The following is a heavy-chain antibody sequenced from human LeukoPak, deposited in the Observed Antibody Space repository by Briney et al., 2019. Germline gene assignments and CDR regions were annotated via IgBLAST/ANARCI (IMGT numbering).Heavy chain of an antibody. CDR3: ARDQVDTAMVTPYGMDV. V-gene: IGHV3-23*01. D-gene: IGHD5-18*01. CDR2: ISGSGYTT. J-gene: IGHJ6*02. CDR1: GLTFSSYA. Sequence: PGGSLRLSFISTGLTFSSYAMSWVRQAPGKGLEWVSAISGSGYTTYYADSVKGRLTISRDNSKNTLSLQMNSLRAEDTAVYYCARDQVDTAMVTPYGMDVWGQGTTVTVSS.